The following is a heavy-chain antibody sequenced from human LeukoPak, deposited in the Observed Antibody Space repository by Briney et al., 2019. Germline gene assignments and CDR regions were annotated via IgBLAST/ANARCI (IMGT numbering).Heavy chain of an antibody. CDR3: ASKGLYYDSSGYTN. Sequence: GGSLRLSCAASGFTFSSYSMNWVRQAPGKGLEWVSYSSSSGSTIHYADSVKGRFTISRDNAKNSLYLQMNSLRAEDTAVYYCASKGLYYDSSGYTNWGQGTLVTVSS. D-gene: IGHD3-22*01. CDR2: SSSSGSTI. CDR1: GFTFSSYS. J-gene: IGHJ4*02. V-gene: IGHV3-48*04.